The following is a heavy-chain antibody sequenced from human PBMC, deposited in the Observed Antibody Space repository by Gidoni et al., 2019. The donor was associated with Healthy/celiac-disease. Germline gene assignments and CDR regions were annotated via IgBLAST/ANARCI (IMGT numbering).Heavy chain of an antibody. CDR2: ISGSGGST. CDR3: AKDRGAGLAPPDYYGMDV. J-gene: IGHJ6*02. D-gene: IGHD1-26*01. Sequence: EVPLLESGGGLVQPGGSLRLPCSASGFTFISSSMSWVRQAPGKGLEWVSAISGSGGSTYYADSVKGRFTISRDNSKNTLYLQMNSLRAEDTAVYYCAKDRGAGLAPPDYYGMDVWGQGTTVTVSS. CDR1: GFTFISSS. V-gene: IGHV3-23*01.